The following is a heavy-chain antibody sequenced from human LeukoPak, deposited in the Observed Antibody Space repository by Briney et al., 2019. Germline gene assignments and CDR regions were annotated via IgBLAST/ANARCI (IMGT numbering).Heavy chain of an antibody. J-gene: IGHJ4*02. Sequence: GGSLRLSCVASGFSLNNYAMNWVRQAPGKGLEWVSLIIGSSGTTFYADSVKGRFTISRDKSKSTLYLQMNSLRAEDTAVYYCAKGAYDYIEIAYFDYWGQGSLVTVSS. CDR2: IIGSSGTT. V-gene: IGHV3-23*01. CDR3: AKGAYDYIEIAYFDY. CDR1: GFSLNNYA. D-gene: IGHD5-12*01.